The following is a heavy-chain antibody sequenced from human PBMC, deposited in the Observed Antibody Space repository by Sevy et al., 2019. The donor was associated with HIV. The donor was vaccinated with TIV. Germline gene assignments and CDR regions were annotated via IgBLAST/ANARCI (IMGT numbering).Heavy chain of an antibody. CDR2: ISAYNGNT. CDR3: ARVTGYSSGWANWFDP. Sequence: ASVKVSCKASGYTFTSYGISWVRQAPGEGLEWMGWISAYNGNTNYAQKLQGRVTMTTDTSMGTAYMELRSLRSDDTAVYYCARVTGYSSGWANWFDPWGQGTLVTVSS. CDR1: GYTFTSYG. J-gene: IGHJ5*02. D-gene: IGHD6-19*01. V-gene: IGHV1-18*01.